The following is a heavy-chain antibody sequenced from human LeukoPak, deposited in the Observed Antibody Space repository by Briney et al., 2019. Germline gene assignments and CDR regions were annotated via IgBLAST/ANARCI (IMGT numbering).Heavy chain of an antibody. V-gene: IGHV1-8*01. Sequence: ASVKVSCRTSGYTFTNYDVNWVRQATGQGLEWVGWMTPNNGNTGYAPKLQGRVTLTRDISISTAYIEVSSLISEDTAVYYCTRGDYWGQGTLVTVSS. CDR3: TRGDY. CDR2: MTPNNGNT. CDR1: GYTFTNYD. J-gene: IGHJ4*02.